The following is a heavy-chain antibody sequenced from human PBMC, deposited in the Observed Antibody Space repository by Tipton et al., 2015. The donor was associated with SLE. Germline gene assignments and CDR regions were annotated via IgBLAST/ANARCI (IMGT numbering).Heavy chain of an antibody. Sequence: TLSLTCTVSGGSISSHYWSWIRQPPGKGLEWIGYFYGGSTSYNPSLRGRVTISGDTSKNQFSLTLNSMTAADTAVYFCARQPYYESPFDYWGQGTLVTVSS. D-gene: IGHD3-22*01. CDR3: ARQPYYESPFDY. CDR1: GGSISSHY. CDR2: FYGGST. J-gene: IGHJ4*02. V-gene: IGHV4-59*08.